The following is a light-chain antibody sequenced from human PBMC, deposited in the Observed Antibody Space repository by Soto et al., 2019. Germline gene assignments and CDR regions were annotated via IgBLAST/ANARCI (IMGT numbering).Light chain of an antibody. Sequence: DIQMSQSPSSLSASVGDRVTITCRASESISRHLNWYQQKPGKAPNLLIYAASTLQNGVPSRFSGSGSGTDFTLTISSLQPVDFATYYCQQSYSTLSINFGQGTRLEIK. J-gene: IGKJ5*01. CDR3: QQSYSTLSIN. CDR1: ESISRH. CDR2: AAS. V-gene: IGKV1-39*01.